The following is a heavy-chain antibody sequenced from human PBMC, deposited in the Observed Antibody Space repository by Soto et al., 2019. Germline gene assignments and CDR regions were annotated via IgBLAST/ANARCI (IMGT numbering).Heavy chain of an antibody. V-gene: IGHV1-69*08. CDR3: ARDSPIGSTFSGYEAIDY. CDR1: GGTFSNDI. Sequence: QVQLVQSGAEVKKPGSSVKVSCKTSGGTFSNDIFTWVRQAPGQGLEWMGRIIPLLDITNYAQKFQGRVTITADKSTNTASMELNSLRSEDTAVYYCARDSPIGSTFSGYEAIDYWGQGTLVTVSS. J-gene: IGHJ4*02. CDR2: IIPLLDIT. D-gene: IGHD5-12*01.